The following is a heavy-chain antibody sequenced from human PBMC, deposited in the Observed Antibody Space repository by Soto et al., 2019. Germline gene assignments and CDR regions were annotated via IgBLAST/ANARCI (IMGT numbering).Heavy chain of an antibody. V-gene: IGHV1-46*01. D-gene: IGHD5-18*01. J-gene: IGHJ6*02. Sequence: ASVKVSCKASGYTFTNYYMHWVRQAPGQGLEWMGMINPRGGRTTYPQKFQDRVTMTRNTSISTAYMELSSLRSEDTAVYYCARSGYSYGFPYYDYYYYGMDVGG. CDR2: INPRGGRT. CDR3: ARSGYSYGFPYYDYYYYGMDV. CDR1: GYTFTNYY.